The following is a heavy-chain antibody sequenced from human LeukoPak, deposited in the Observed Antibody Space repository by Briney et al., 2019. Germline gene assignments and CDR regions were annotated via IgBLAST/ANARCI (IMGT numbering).Heavy chain of an antibody. J-gene: IGHJ4*02. CDR3: ARGRTFDN. CDR1: GGSFSGYY. V-gene: IGHV4-34*01. CDR2: INHSGST. Sequence: RPSETLSLTCAVYGGSFSGYYWSWIRQPPGKGLEWIGEINHSGSTNYNPSLKSRVTISVDTSKNQFSLKLSSLTAEDTAVYYCARGRTFDNWGQGTLVTVSS.